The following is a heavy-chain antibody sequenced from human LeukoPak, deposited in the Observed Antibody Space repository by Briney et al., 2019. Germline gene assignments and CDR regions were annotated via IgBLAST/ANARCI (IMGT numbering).Heavy chain of an antibody. D-gene: IGHD3-3*01. Sequence: ASVKVSCKASGYTFTSYDINWVRQATGQGLEWMGWMNPNSGNTGYAQKFQGRVTMTRNTSISTAYIELSSLRSEDTAVYYCARGGSYDFWSGYRGTPLFDYWGQGTLVTVSS. V-gene: IGHV1-8*01. CDR3: ARGGSYDFWSGYRGTPLFDY. CDR1: GYTFTSYD. J-gene: IGHJ4*02. CDR2: MNPNSGNT.